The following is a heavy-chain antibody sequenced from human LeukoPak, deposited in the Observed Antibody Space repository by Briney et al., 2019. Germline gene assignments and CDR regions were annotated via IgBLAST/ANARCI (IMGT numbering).Heavy chain of an antibody. CDR2: IYYSGST. J-gene: IGHJ4*02. D-gene: IGHD5-18*01. V-gene: IGHV4-39*01. CDR3: ARQTWIELWHFDY. CDR1: GGPTGSSSYY. Sequence: SETLSLTCTVSGGPTGSSSYYWAWIRQPPGKRLEWIGSIYYSGSTYYNPSLKSRVTISVETSKNKFSLKVSSVTAADTAVYYCARQTWIELWHFDYWGQGALVTVSS.